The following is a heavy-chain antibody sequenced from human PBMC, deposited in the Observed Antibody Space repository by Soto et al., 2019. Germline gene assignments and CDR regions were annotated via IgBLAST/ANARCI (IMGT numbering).Heavy chain of an antibody. Sequence: GESLKISCAASGFTFSSYAMSWVRQAPGKGLEWVSAISGSGGSTYYADSVKGRFTISRDNSKNTLYLQMNSLRAEDTAVYYCAKVASISGIAVAGPGDYWGQGTLVTVSS. CDR2: ISGSGGST. CDR3: AKVASISGIAVAGPGDY. D-gene: IGHD6-19*01. J-gene: IGHJ4*02. V-gene: IGHV3-23*01. CDR1: GFTFSSYA.